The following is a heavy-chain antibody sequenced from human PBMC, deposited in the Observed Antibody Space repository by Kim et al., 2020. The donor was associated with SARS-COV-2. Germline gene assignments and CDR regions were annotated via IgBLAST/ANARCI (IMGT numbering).Heavy chain of an antibody. CDR3: AKDSLVLYQLGLDY. Sequence: GGSLRLSCAASGFTFSSYAMSWVRQAPGKGLEWVSAISGSGGSTYYADSVKGRFTISRDNSKNTLYLQMNSLRAEDTAVYYCAKDSLVLYQLGLDYWGQGTLVTVSS. CDR2: ISGSGGST. D-gene: IGHD2-2*01. V-gene: IGHV3-23*01. J-gene: IGHJ4*02. CDR1: GFTFSSYA.